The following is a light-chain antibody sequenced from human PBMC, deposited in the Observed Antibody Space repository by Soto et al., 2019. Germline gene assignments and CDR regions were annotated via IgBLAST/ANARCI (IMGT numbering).Light chain of an antibody. CDR3: QQYGSSPLT. J-gene: IGKJ4*01. V-gene: IGKV3-20*01. CDR2: RAS. Sequence: EIVLTQSPGTLSLSPGERATLSCRASQSVSSDYLAWYQQKPDQTPKVLIYRASTRATGIPDRFSGSGSGTDFTLTIGRLEPEDFAVYYCQQYGSSPLTFGGGTKVEIK. CDR1: QSVSSDY.